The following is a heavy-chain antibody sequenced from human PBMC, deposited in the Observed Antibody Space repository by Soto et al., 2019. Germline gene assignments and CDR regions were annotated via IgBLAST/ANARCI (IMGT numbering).Heavy chain of an antibody. D-gene: IGHD3-10*01. Sequence: QVQLVQSGAEVKKPGASVKVSCKASGYTFTSYDINWVRQATGQGLEWMGWMNPNSGNTGYAQKFQGRVTMTRNTSISTTYMELSSLRYEDTAVYYCASAYGWFGEPSRYYYYGMDVWGQGTTVTVSS. V-gene: IGHV1-8*01. CDR3: ASAYGWFGEPSRYYYYGMDV. CDR2: MNPNSGNT. J-gene: IGHJ6*02. CDR1: GYTFTSYD.